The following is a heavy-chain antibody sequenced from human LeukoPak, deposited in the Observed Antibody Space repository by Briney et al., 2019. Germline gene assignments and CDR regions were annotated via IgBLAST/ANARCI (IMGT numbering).Heavy chain of an antibody. J-gene: IGHJ4*02. CDR1: GFTVSSNY. V-gene: IGHV3-66*02. CDR2: IYSGGST. CDR3: ARRIAAEYDY. Sequence: GGSLSLSCAASGFTVSSNYMSWVRQAPGKGLEWVSVIYSGGSTNYADSVKGRFTISRDNSKNTLYLQMNSLRAEDTAVYYCARRIAAEYDYWGQGTLDTVSS. D-gene: IGHD6-13*01.